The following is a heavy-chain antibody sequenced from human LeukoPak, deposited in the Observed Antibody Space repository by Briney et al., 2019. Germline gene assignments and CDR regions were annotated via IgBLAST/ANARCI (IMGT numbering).Heavy chain of an antibody. J-gene: IGHJ4*02. D-gene: IGHD2-2*01. CDR2: IYPGDSDT. Sequence: GESLKISCKGSGYSFTNSWITWVRQMPGKGLEWMGIIYPGDSDTRYSPSFQGQVTISADKSINTAYLQWSSLKASDTAMYYCATHLGYCSSTSCYSYWGQGTLVTVSS. CDR3: ATHLGYCSSTSCYSY. CDR1: GYSFTNSW. V-gene: IGHV5-51*01.